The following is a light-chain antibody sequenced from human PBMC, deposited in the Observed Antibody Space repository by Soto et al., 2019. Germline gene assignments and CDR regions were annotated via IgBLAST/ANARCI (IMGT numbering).Light chain of an antibody. CDR2: DVS. J-gene: IGLJ2*01. CDR1: SGDIGGYNY. Sequence: QSALTQPASVSGSPGQSITISCNGTSGDIGGYNYVSWYQQHPGKAPKLMIYDVSDRPSGVSNRFSGSKSGNTASLTISGLRAEDEADYYCSSYTTSNTLLFGGGTKVTVL. V-gene: IGLV2-14*01. CDR3: SSYTTSNTLL.